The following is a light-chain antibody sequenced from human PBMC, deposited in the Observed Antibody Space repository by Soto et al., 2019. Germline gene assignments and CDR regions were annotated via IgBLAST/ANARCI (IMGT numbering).Light chain of an antibody. CDR1: QNINNY. Sequence: DIPMTQSPSSLSASVGERVTMTCRASQNINNYLNWYQQKPGTAPKLLIYVASSLQSGVPSRFSGSGSGTDFTLTISSLQPEDFATYYCQQSYSTPPLTFGGGTKVEIK. V-gene: IGKV1-39*01. CDR2: VAS. J-gene: IGKJ4*01. CDR3: QQSYSTPPLT.